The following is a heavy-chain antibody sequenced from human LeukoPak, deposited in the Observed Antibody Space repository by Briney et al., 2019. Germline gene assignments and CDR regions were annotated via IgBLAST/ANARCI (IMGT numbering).Heavy chain of an antibody. CDR3: AGDRGRMVRGVPYYFDY. V-gene: IGHV3-7*01. CDR1: GFALSNYW. Sequence: PGGSLRLSCAASGFALSNYWMSWVRQAPGKGLEWVANINQDGREKYFVDSVKGRFAISRDNAMNSLYLQMNSLRAEDTAVYYCAGDRGRMVRGVPYYFDYWGQGTLVTVSS. J-gene: IGHJ4*02. D-gene: IGHD3-10*01. CDR2: INQDGREK.